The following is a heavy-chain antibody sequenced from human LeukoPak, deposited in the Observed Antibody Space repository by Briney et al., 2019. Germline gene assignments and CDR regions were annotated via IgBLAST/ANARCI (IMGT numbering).Heavy chain of an antibody. V-gene: IGHV3-21*01. CDR2: ISSSSSYI. Sequence: GGSLRLSCAASGFTFSSYSMTWVRQAPGKGLEWVSSISSSSSYIYYADSVKGRFTISRDNAKNSLYLQMNSLRAEDTAVYYCARGDEYSSSFFDYWGQGTLVTVSP. CDR3: ARGDEYSSSFFDY. J-gene: IGHJ4*02. CDR1: GFTFSSYS. D-gene: IGHD6-6*01.